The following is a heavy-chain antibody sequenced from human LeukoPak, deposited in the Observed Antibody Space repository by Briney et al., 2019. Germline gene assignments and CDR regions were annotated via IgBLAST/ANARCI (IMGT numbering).Heavy chain of an antibody. Sequence: PSETLSLTCTVSGGSINSYYWSWIRQPPGKGLEWIGRIYTSGSTNYNPSLKSRVTISVDTSKNQFSLKLSSVTAADTAVYYCARVYYDRGMDVWGKGTTVTISS. J-gene: IGHJ6*04. CDR2: IYTSGST. D-gene: IGHD3-22*01. V-gene: IGHV4-4*08. CDR1: GGSINSYY. CDR3: ARVYYDRGMDV.